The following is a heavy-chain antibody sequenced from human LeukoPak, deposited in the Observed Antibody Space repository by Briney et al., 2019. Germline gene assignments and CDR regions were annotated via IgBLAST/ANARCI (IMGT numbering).Heavy chain of an antibody. CDR2: IYYSGST. V-gene: IGHV4-39*07. Sequence: SETLSLTCTVSGGSISSSSYYWGWIRQPPGKGLEWIGSIYYSGSTYYNPSLKSRVTISVDTSKNQFSLKLSSVTAADTAVYYCATASTSFRVFDYWCQGTLVTVSS. J-gene: IGHJ4*02. CDR1: GGSISSSSYY. CDR3: ATASTSFRVFDY. D-gene: IGHD2-2*01.